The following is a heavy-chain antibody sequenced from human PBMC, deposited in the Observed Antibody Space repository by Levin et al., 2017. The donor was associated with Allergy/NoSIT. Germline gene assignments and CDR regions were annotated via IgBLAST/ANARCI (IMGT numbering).Heavy chain of an antibody. CDR2: IYLSGST. CDR1: GGSISSGGYS. D-gene: IGHD5-18*01. J-gene: IGHJ4*02. V-gene: IGHV4-30-2*01. CDR3: ARVAGYSYCYYFDY. Sequence: KPSETLSLTCAVSGGSISSGGYSWSWIRQPPGKGLEWIGNIYLSGSTNDNPSLKSRVTMSVDRSKNQFSLKLSYVTAADTAVYYCARVAGYSYCYYFDYWGPGTLVTVSS.